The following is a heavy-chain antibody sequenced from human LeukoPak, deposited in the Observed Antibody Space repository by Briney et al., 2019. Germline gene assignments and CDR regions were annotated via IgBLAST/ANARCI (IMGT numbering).Heavy chain of an antibody. CDR1: GGTFSSYA. J-gene: IGHJ5*02. Sequence: SVKVSCKASGGTFSSYAISWVRQAPGQELEWMGGIIPIFGTANYAQKFQGRVTITTDESTSTAYMELSSLRSEDTAVYYCARGGTDIVATIQAEPWFDPWGQGTLVTVSS. V-gene: IGHV1-69*05. CDR2: IIPIFGTA. CDR3: ARGGTDIVATIQAEPWFDP. D-gene: IGHD5-12*01.